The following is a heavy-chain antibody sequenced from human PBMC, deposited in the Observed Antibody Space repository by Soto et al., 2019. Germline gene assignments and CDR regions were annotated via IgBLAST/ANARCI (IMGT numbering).Heavy chain of an antibody. V-gene: IGHV4-39*01. CDR3: ARLHIVVVVAATGRAFDI. Sequence: QLQLQESGPGLVKPSETLSLTCTVSGGSISSSSYYWGWIRQPPGKGLEWIGSIYYSGSTYYNPSLKSRVIISVDTSKNQFSLKLSSVTAADTAVYYCARLHIVVVVAATGRAFDIWGQGTMVTVSS. CDR2: IYYSGST. CDR1: GGSISSSSYY. D-gene: IGHD2-15*01. J-gene: IGHJ3*02.